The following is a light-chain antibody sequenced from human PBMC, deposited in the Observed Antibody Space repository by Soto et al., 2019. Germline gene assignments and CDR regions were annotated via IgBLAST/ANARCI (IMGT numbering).Light chain of an antibody. CDR3: QQYGSSPVT. CDR2: GAS. J-gene: IGKJ2*01. Sequence: EIVLTQSPGTLSLSPGERATLSCRASQSVSSTYLAWYQHKPGQAPRLLIYGASNRATGIPDRFSGSGSVTDFTLTISRLEPEEFALYYCQQYGSSPVTFGQGTKLEIK. CDR1: QSVSSTY. V-gene: IGKV3-20*01.